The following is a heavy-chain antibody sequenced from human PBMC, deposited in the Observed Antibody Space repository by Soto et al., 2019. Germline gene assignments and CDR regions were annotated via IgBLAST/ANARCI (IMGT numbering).Heavy chain of an antibody. CDR2: IYHSGST. J-gene: IGHJ4*02. CDR3: ARAPLGIIVAPDY. D-gene: IGHD3-22*01. CDR1: GGSFSGYY. V-gene: IGHV4-34*01. Sequence: SETLSLTCAVSGGSFSGYYWSWIRQPPGKGLEWIGHIYHSGSTYYNPSLKRRVTISVDTSKNQFSLNLSSLTSDDTAVYYCARAPLGIIVAPDYWVQGTLVTVSS.